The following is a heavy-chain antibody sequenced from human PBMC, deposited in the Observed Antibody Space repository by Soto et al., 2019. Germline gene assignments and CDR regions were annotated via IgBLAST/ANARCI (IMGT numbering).Heavy chain of an antibody. Sequence: EVQLVESGGGLVQPGGSLRLSCAASGFTFSSHWMTWVRQAPGKGLEWVANIRDDGSEQYYVDSVKGRFTISRDNPKNSLFLQMMNLRAEDTAVYYCARDTYGDHGQVPYYRGQGTLVTVSS. CDR3: ARDTYGDHGQVPYY. CDR1: GFTFSSHW. CDR2: IRDDGSEQ. D-gene: IGHD4-17*01. V-gene: IGHV3-7*01. J-gene: IGHJ4*02.